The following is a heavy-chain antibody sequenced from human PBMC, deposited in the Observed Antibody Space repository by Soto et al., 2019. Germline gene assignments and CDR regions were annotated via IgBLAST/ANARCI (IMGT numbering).Heavy chain of an antibody. D-gene: IGHD3-3*01. V-gene: IGHV4-30-4*01. Sequence: QVHLQESGPGLVKPSQTLSLTCTVSGGFVNSVNNYWSWIRQPPGKGRDGLGYIFSTGSTYYNPSLRSRITISIDTSKNRFSLKLTSVTAADTAVYYCARVPFSSFGVADPPVGWFDPWGQGTLVTVSS. CDR1: GGFVNSVNNY. CDR3: ARVPFSSFGVADPPVGWFDP. CDR2: IFSTGST. J-gene: IGHJ5*02.